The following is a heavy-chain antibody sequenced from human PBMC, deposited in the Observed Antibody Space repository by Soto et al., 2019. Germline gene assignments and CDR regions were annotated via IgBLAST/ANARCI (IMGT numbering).Heavy chain of an antibody. Sequence: PSETLSLTCTVSGGSMNGFYWNWIRQPAGGGLEWIGRVYSSGRADYIPPLKSRITMSVDTSKNQFYLNLRFVTAADTAVYFCAKDKSGAADIWGHGTMVTVSS. CDR1: GGSMNGFY. CDR3: AKDKSGAADI. J-gene: IGHJ3*02. D-gene: IGHD7-27*01. CDR2: VYSSGRA. V-gene: IGHV4-4*07.